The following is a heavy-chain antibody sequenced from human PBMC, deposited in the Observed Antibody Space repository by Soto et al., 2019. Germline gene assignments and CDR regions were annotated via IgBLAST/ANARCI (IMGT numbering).Heavy chain of an antibody. J-gene: IGHJ4*02. V-gene: IGHV2-5*02. CDR3: AHSLYGDHIEGFDY. CDR1: GFSLSTSGVG. D-gene: IGHD4-17*01. Sequence: QITLKESGPTLVKPTQTLTLTCTFSGFSLSTSGVGVGWIRQPPGKALEWLALIYWDDDKRYSPSLKSRLTIPKDTSKNQVVLTMTNMDPVDTATYYCAHSLYGDHIEGFDYWGQGTLVTVSS. CDR2: IYWDDDK.